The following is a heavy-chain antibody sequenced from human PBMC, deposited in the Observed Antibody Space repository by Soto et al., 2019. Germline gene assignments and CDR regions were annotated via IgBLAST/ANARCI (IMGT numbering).Heavy chain of an antibody. Sequence: QMQLVQSGPEVKKPGTSVKVSCKASGFTFTSSAVQWVRQARGQRLEWIGWIVVGSGNTNYAQKFQERVTITRDMXXSTAYRELSSLRSEDTAVYYCAATTTVVTIDAFDIWGQGTMVTVSS. V-gene: IGHV1-58*01. CDR3: AATTTVVTIDAFDI. D-gene: IGHD4-17*01. CDR2: IVVGSGNT. CDR1: GFTFTSSA. J-gene: IGHJ3*02.